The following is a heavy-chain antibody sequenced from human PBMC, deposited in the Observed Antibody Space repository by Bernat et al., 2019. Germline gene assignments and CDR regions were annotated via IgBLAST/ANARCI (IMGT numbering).Heavy chain of an antibody. CDR1: GGSFSGYY. CDR2: INHSEST. J-gene: IGHJ6*02. V-gene: IGHV4-34*01. D-gene: IGHD2-21*01. Sequence: QVQLQQWGAGLLKPSETLSLTCAVYGGSFSGYYWSWIRQPPGKGLEWIGEINHSESTNYNPSLKSRVTISVDKSKNQFSLKLSSVTDADTALYYCARNGAYCIEVWGQGTTVTVS. CDR3: ARNGAYCIEV.